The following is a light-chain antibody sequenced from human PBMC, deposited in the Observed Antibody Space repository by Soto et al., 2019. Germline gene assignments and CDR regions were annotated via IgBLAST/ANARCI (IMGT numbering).Light chain of an antibody. Sequence: EIVLTQSPCTLSLSPGEEAALSCRASQSVDSNYLAWYQQKPGQTPRLIIYGASGRADGIPHRFSGSGFGTDFTLTISKVEPEDFAVYYCQQYGTPRSVTFGQGTRLDI. J-gene: IGKJ5*01. CDR1: QSVDSNY. CDR3: QQYGTPRSVT. V-gene: IGKV3-20*01. CDR2: GAS.